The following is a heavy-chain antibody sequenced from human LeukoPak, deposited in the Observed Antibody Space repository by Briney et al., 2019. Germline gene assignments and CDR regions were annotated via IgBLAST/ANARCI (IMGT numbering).Heavy chain of an antibody. CDR3: ARAADCDFWSGYYGTDAFDI. Sequence: GSSEKVSCKASGYTFTGYYMHWVRQAPGQGREWMGWINPNSGGTNYAQKIQGRVTMIRVTSISTAYRELSRLRSDDTAVYYCARAADCDFWSGYYGTDAFDIWGQGRKVSVSS. CDR1: GYTFTGYY. J-gene: IGHJ3*02. V-gene: IGHV1-2*02. D-gene: IGHD3-3*01. CDR2: INPNSGGT.